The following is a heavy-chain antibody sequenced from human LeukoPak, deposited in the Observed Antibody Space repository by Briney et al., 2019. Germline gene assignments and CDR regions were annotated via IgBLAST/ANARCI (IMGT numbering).Heavy chain of an antibody. V-gene: IGHV3-21*01. CDR2: IRSSSSYI. J-gene: IGHJ4*02. CDR1: GFTFSSYS. Sequence: GESLRLSCAASGFTFSSYSMNWVRQAPGKGLEWGSSIRSSSSYIYYADSVKGRFTISRDNAKNSLYLQMNSLRAEDTAVYYCARDWGYDYVWGSYRYGDYWGQGTLVTVSS. CDR3: ARDWGYDYVWGSYRYGDY. D-gene: IGHD3-16*02.